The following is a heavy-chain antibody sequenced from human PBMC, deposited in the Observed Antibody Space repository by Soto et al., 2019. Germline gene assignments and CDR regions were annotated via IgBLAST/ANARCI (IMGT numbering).Heavy chain of an antibody. CDR2: IYYRGST. D-gene: IGHD2-8*01. CDR1: GGSISSSSYY. CDR3: ARLYQGKRPPDY. J-gene: IGHJ4*02. Sequence: QLQLQESGPGLVKPSETLSLTCTVSGGSISSSSYYWGWIRQPPGKGLEWIGSIYYRGSTYYNPSLKSRVTISVDTSKNQWSLKLSSVTAADTAVYYCARLYQGKRPPDYWGQGTLVTVSS. V-gene: IGHV4-39*01.